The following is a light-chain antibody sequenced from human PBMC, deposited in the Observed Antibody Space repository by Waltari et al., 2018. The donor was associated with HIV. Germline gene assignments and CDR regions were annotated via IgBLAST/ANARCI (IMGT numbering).Light chain of an antibody. CDR1: SGPGTRGAL. CDR3: LLSFDGTPS. V-gene: IGLV7-46*01. CDR2: DTT. Sequence: QAGVTQETSLPLSQVGTVTLTCPATSGPGTRGALPCWFRNKPRQAPLTLIYDTTKTHSCTPARFSGSLRGGKAAVTLSGAQFEDEAEYFCLLSFDGTPSFGGGTKLTVL. J-gene: IGLJ2*01.